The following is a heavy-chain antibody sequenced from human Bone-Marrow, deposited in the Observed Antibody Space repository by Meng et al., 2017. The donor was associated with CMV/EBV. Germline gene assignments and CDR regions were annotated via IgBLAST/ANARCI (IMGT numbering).Heavy chain of an antibody. CDR3: AIWGYSSPYDY. J-gene: IGHJ4*02. Sequence: VFGDSVPGYSAAWNWYGQSPSRGLGWLRRTYYKSKLYHNYAVSVKRRITIKPDTSKNQFFLQLNSVTPEDTAVYYCAIWGYSSPYDYWGRGTPVTVSS. CDR2: TYYKSKLYH. V-gene: IGHV6-1*01. D-gene: IGHD6-13*01. CDR1: GDSVPGYSAA.